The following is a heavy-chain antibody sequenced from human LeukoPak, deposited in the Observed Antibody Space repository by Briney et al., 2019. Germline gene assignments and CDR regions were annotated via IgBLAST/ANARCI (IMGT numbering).Heavy chain of an antibody. CDR2: IDTSGTD. D-gene: IGHD1-7*01. J-gene: IGHJ4*02. V-gene: IGHV4-4*07. CDR3: ARGTKKTVYHTLDY. Sequence: PSETLSLTCTVSGASISDYFWNWIRQPAGRGLEWIGRIDTSGTDKYNSSLKSRVTISVDTSKNQFSLRLSSAPAADTAIYYCARGTKKTVYHTLDYWGQGSLVTVSS. CDR1: GASISDYF.